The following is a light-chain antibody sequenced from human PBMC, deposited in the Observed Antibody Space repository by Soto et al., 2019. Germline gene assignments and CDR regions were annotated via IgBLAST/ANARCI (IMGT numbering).Light chain of an antibody. V-gene: IGKV1-5*03. CDR3: QQYNSYPPT. CDR2: KAS. J-gene: IGKJ1*01. Sequence: DIQMTQSPSTLSASVGDRVTITCRASQTINTWLAWYQQKPGKVPKVLMYKASTLEGGVPSRLSGSGSGTEFTLTISSLQPDDFATYYCQQYNSYPPTFGQGTKVEIK. CDR1: QTINTW.